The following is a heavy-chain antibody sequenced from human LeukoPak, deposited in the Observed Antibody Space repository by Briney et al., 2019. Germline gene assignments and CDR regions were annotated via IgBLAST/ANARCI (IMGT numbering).Heavy chain of an antibody. V-gene: IGHV4-30-4*01. Sequence: PSETLSLTCTVSGGSISSGDYYWSWIRQPPGKGLEWIGYIYYSGSTYYNPSLKSRVTISVDTSKNQFSLKLSSVTAADTAVYYCARSDDCGDYVSLRGFGWYFDLWGRGTLVTVSS. D-gene: IGHD4-17*01. CDR2: IYYSGST. J-gene: IGHJ2*01. CDR1: GGSISSGDYY. CDR3: ARSDDCGDYVSLRGFGWYFDL.